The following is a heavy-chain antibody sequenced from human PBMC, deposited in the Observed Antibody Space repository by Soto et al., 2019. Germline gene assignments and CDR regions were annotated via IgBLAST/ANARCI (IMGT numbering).Heavy chain of an antibody. Sequence: PSETLSLTCAVYGGSFSGYYWSWIRQPPGKGLEWIGEINHSGSTNYNPSLKSRVTISVDTSKNQFSLRLSSVTAADTAVYYCARHLGWFDPRGQGTLVTVSS. CDR2: INHSGST. CDR1: GGSFSGYY. J-gene: IGHJ5*02. D-gene: IGHD7-27*01. V-gene: IGHV4-34*01. CDR3: ARHLGWFDP.